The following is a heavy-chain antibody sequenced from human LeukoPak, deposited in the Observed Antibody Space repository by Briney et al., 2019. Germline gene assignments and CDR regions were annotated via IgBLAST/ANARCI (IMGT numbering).Heavy chain of an antibody. CDR3: ARGVPAAIVQYFQH. J-gene: IGHJ1*01. D-gene: IGHD2-2*02. V-gene: IGHV3-30*01. CDR2: ISDDGSNK. Sequence: GGSLGLSCAASGFTFNSYAIHWVRQAPGKGLEWVAVISDDGSNKDYADSVKGRFTISRDNSKNTLYLQMNSLRAEDTAVYYCARGVPAAIVQYFQHWGQGTLVTVSS. CDR1: GFTFNSYA.